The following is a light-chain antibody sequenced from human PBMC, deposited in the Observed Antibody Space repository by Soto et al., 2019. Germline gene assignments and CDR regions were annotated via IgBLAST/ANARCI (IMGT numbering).Light chain of an antibody. Sequence: PGERATLSCRASQSVSSSYLASYQQKPGQAPRLLIHGVSTRATGIPDRFSGSGSGTDFTLTISRLEPEDFAVYYCQQYVTSPYIFGQGTKLEIK. CDR1: QSVSSSY. V-gene: IGKV3-20*01. J-gene: IGKJ2*01. CDR3: QQYVTSPYI. CDR2: GVS.